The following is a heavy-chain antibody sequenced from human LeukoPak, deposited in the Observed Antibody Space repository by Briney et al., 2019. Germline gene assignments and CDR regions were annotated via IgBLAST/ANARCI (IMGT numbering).Heavy chain of an antibody. J-gene: IGHJ4*02. CDR2: IISTSIYT. CDR3: AMPMVRGVIDAAIDY. Sequence: PGGSLRLSCAASGFTVSIYSVNYVRQAPGEGREGGSSIISTSIYTSYADSVKGRFTITRDNAKNSLYLQLNSLRAADTAVYYCAMPMVRGVIDAAIDYWGQGTLVTVSS. CDR1: GFTVSIYS. D-gene: IGHD3-10*01. V-gene: IGHV3-21*01.